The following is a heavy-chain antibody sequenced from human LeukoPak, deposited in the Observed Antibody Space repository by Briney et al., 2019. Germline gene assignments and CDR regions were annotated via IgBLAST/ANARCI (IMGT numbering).Heavy chain of an antibody. CDR1: GFTFSYHW. CDR2: IKNDGTVK. V-gene: IGHV3-7*01. Sequence: PGGSLTLSCAASGFTFSYHWMTWVRQAPGKGLEWVANIKNDGTVKNYVDSVKGRFTISRDNAKNSLYLQMNSLRAEDTAVYYCAKDRGMAYWGQGTLVTVSS. CDR3: AKDRGMAY. D-gene: IGHD3-10*01. J-gene: IGHJ4*02.